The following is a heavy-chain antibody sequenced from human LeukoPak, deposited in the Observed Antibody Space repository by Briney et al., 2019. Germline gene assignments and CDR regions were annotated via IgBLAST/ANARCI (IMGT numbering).Heavy chain of an antibody. V-gene: IGHV1-2*02. D-gene: IGHD5-18*01. CDR1: GYTFTDYY. Sequence: ASVTVSCKPSGYTFTDYYFYWLRQAPGQGLEWMAWIYPNSGATRYAQKFQGRITVTRDTSISTAYMELRTLTPDDTAVYYCARDGDAVMVDFDYWGQGTLVTVSS. CDR2: IYPNSGAT. J-gene: IGHJ4*02. CDR3: ARDGDAVMVDFDY.